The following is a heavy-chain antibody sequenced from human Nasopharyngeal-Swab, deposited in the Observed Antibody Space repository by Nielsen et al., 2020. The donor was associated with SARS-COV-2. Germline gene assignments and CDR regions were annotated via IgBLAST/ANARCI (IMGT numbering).Heavy chain of an antibody. Sequence: GESLKISCAASGFTFSDHYMDWVRQAPGKGLEWVGRTRNKANSYTTEYAASVKGRFTVSRDDSKNSLYLQMNSLKTEDTAVYYCAKGRDRGGYGSFDYWGQGTLVTVSS. CDR2: TRNKANSYTT. J-gene: IGHJ4*02. V-gene: IGHV3-72*01. CDR1: GFTFSDHY. CDR3: AKGRDRGGYGSFDY. D-gene: IGHD5-12*01.